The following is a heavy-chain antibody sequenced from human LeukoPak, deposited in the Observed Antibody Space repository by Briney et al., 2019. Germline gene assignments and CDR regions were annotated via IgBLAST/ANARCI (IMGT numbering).Heavy chain of an antibody. V-gene: IGHV3-48*04. D-gene: IGHD6-13*01. J-gene: IGHJ5*02. CDR1: GFTFSSYS. CDR2: ISSSSSTI. Sequence: PGGSLRLSCAASGFTFSSYSMNWVRQAPRKGLEWVSYISSSSSTIYYADSVKGRFTISRDNAKNSLYLQMNSLRAEDTAVYYCARDSSSWYSHIWFDPWGQGTLVTVSS. CDR3: ARDSSSWYSHIWFDP.